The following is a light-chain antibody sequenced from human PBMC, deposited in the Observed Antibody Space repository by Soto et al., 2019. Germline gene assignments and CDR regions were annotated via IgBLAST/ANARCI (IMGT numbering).Light chain of an antibody. CDR1: QDITNY. V-gene: IGKV1-33*01. Sequence: DIQMTQSPSSLSASVGDRVTITCQASQDITNYLNWYQQKPGKAPKLLIYYASNLQTGVPSRFSGSGSGTDFTFTIRSLQPEDIATYFCQSYDNLRLSFGRGTKVES. CDR3: QSYDNLRLS. J-gene: IGKJ4*01. CDR2: YAS.